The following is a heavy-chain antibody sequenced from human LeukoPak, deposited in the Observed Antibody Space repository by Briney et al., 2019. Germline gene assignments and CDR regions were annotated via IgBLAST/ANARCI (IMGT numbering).Heavy chain of an antibody. CDR2: ISSSGSTI. Sequence: GGSLRLSCAASGFTFSSSAMHWVRQAPGKGLEWVSYISSSGSTIYYADSVKGRFTISRDNAKNSLYLQMNSLRAEDTAVYYCARAQARAPFDYWGQGTLVTVSS. CDR1: GFTFSSSA. V-gene: IGHV3-48*03. J-gene: IGHJ4*02. CDR3: ARAQARAPFDY.